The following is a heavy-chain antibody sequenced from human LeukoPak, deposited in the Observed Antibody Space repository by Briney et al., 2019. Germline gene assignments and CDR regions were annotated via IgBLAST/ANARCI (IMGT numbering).Heavy chain of an antibody. V-gene: IGHV3-7*01. D-gene: IGHD3-22*01. CDR1: GFTFSSYW. CDR2: IKQDGSEK. CDR3: ANDIAPMYYYDSSGYYGDY. Sequence: GGSLRLSCAASGFTFSSYWMSWVRQAPGKGLEWVANIKQDGSEKYYVDSVKGRFTISRDNSKNTLYLQMNSLRAEDTAVYYCANDIAPMYYYDSSGYYGDYWGQGTLVTVSS. J-gene: IGHJ4*02.